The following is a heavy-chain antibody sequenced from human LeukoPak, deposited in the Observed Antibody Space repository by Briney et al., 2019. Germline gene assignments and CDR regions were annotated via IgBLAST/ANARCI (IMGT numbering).Heavy chain of an antibody. Sequence: PGGFLRLSCAASGFSFSYFWMHWVRQAPGKGLVWVSRINRDGSGTSYVDSVKGRFTISRDNAKNTLSLQMTSLRAEDTAVYYCTRELEYRGSPDDAFDIWGQGTMVTVSS. CDR1: GFSFSYFW. CDR2: INRDGSGT. V-gene: IGHV3-74*01. D-gene: IGHD1-26*01. CDR3: TRELEYRGSPDDAFDI. J-gene: IGHJ3*02.